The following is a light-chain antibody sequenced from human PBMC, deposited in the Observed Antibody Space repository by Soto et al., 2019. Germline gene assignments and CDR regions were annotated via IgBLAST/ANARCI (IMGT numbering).Light chain of an antibody. V-gene: IGKV1-5*03. J-gene: IGKJ1*01. CDR3: HQYGSSPGS. Sequence: DIQMTQSPSTLSGSVGDRVAITCRASQTISSWLAWYQQKPGKAPKLLIYKASTLESGVPSRFSGSGSGTEFTLTISRLEAEDVAIYYCHQYGSSPGSFGQGTKVDI. CDR1: QTISSW. CDR2: KAS.